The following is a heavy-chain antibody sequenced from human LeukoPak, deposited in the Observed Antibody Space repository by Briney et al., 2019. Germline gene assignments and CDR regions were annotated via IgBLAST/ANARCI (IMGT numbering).Heavy chain of an antibody. Sequence: RGSLRLSCAASGFTLSSYEMNWVRQAPGKGLEWVSYSSSGGNTIYYADPVKGRFTMSRDNAKSSLYLQMNSLRAEDTAVYYCARDRGYYHGMDVWGQGATVTVSS. CDR1: GFTLSSYE. CDR2: SSSGGNTI. V-gene: IGHV3-48*03. CDR3: ARDRGYYHGMDV. J-gene: IGHJ6*02.